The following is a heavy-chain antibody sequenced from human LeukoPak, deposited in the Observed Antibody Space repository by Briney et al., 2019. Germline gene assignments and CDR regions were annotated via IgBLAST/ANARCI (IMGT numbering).Heavy chain of an antibody. D-gene: IGHD5-18*01. CDR3: ARGSGYSYGNQFDY. Sequence: SETLSLTCTISGGSISSYYWSWIRQPPGKGLEWIGYIYYSGSTNYNPSLKSRVTISVDTSKNQFSLKLSSVTAADTAVYYCARGSGYSYGNQFDYWGQGTLVTVSS. V-gene: IGHV4-59*08. J-gene: IGHJ4*02. CDR1: GGSISSYY. CDR2: IYYSGST.